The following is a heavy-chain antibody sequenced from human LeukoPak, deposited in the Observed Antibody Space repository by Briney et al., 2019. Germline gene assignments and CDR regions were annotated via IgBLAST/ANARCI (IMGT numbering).Heavy chain of an antibody. Sequence: GGSLRLSCAASGFTFRKYWLHWVRQAPGKGLVWVSRINPDDESTSYADTVKGRFTISRDNAESTLYLQMNSLRAEDTAVYYCLTIVETTIDAFDIWGQGTKVTVSS. CDR1: GFTFRKYW. V-gene: IGHV3-74*01. CDR3: LTIVETTIDAFDI. D-gene: IGHD4/OR15-4a*01. J-gene: IGHJ3*02. CDR2: INPDDEST.